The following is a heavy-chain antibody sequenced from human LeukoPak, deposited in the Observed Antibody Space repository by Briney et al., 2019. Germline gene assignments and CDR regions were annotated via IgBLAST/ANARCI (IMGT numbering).Heavy chain of an antibody. CDR2: ISYDGSNK. J-gene: IGHJ4*02. CDR1: GFTFSSYG. CDR3: AKDRPYYDILTGYYIEAFDY. D-gene: IGHD3-9*01. Sequence: GGSLRLSCAASGFTFSSYGMHWVRQAPGKGLEWVAVISYDGSNKYYADSVKGRFTISRDNSKNTLYLQMNSLRAEDTAVYYCAKDRPYYDILTGYYIEAFDYWGQGTLVTVSS. V-gene: IGHV3-30*18.